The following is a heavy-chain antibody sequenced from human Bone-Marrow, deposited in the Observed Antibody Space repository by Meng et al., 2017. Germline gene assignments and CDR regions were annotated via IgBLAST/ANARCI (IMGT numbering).Heavy chain of an antibody. CDR1: GFTFSSYW. CDR2: IKQDGSER. CDR3: ARDLGPWGY. J-gene: IGHJ4*02. Sequence: GESLKISCAASGFTFSSYWMSWVRQAPGKGLEWVANIKQDGSERYYVDSVKGRFTISRDNAKNSLYLQMNSLRAEDTAVYYCARDLGPWGYWGQGTLVTVSS. D-gene: IGHD1-26*01. V-gene: IGHV3-7*01.